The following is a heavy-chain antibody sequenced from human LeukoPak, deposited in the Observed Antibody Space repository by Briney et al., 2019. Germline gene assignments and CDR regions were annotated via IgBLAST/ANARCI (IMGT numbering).Heavy chain of an antibody. D-gene: IGHD4-17*01. J-gene: IGHJ4*02. Sequence: GGSLRLSCAASGFTFSSYGMHWVRQAPGKGLEWVAVISYDGSNKYYADSVKGRFTISRDNSKNTLYLQMNSPRAEDTAVYYCAKDPTVTTSYWGQGTLVTVSS. CDR3: AKDPTVTTSY. V-gene: IGHV3-30*18. CDR1: GFTFSSYG. CDR2: ISYDGSNK.